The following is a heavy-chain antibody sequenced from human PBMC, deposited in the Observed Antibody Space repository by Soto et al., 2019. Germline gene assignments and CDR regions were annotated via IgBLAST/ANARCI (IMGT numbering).Heavy chain of an antibody. D-gene: IGHD2-15*01. CDR1: GYTFTSYG. CDR3: ARGVDCRSGSCFSFYYYYYGFDV. V-gene: IGHV1-18*04. CDR2: ISAYNDNT. J-gene: IGHJ6*02. Sequence: QVQLVQSGTEVKKPGASVKVSCKASGYTFTSYGISWVRQAPGQGLEWMRWISAYNDNTIYTQKLQGRLTMTTDTSTSTAYMELRSLRPDDTAVYYCARGVDCRSGSCFSFYYYYYGFDVWGQGTTLTVSS.